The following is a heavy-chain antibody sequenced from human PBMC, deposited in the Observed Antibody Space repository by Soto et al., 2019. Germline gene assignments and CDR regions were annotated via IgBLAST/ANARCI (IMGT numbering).Heavy chain of an antibody. V-gene: IGHV4-59*08. CDR3: ASSVTMTSDFDY. D-gene: IGHD4-17*01. Sequence: QVQLQESGPGLVKPSETLSLTCTVSGDSISSYYWSWIRQPPGKGLEWIGYIYYNGSTNYNPSLKSRVTISVDTFKNQFSLKLRSVTAADTAVYYCASSVTMTSDFDYWGQGTLVTVSS. J-gene: IGHJ4*02. CDR2: IYYNGST. CDR1: GDSISSYY.